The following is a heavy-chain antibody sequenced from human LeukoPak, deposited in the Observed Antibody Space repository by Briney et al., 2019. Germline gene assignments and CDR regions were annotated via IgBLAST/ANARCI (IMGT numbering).Heavy chain of an antibody. CDR2: INHSGST. D-gene: IGHD3-3*01. CDR3: ARDSPSLYDFWSGYNPLVLMDV. V-gene: IGHV4-34*01. Sequence: PSETLSLTCAVYGGSFSGYYWSWIRQPPGKGLEWIGEINHSGSTNYNPSLKSRVTISVDTSKNQFSLKLSSGTAADTVVFYCARDSPSLYDFWSGYNPLVLMDVWGKGTTVTVSS. CDR1: GGSFSGYY. J-gene: IGHJ6*03.